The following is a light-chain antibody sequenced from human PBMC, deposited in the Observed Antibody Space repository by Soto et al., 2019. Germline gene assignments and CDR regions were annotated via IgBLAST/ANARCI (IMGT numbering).Light chain of an antibody. CDR3: QQYHTTPFT. V-gene: IGKV4-1*01. Sequence: DIVMTQSPDSLGTSLGDRATINCKSSQNILYKSKNKNYLAWYQQKPGQPPKLLIYWASTRESGVPDRFSGSGSGTDFTLTINGLQAEDVAVYFCQQYHTTPFTFGPGTKVDIK. CDR1: QNILYKSKNKNY. J-gene: IGKJ3*01. CDR2: WAS.